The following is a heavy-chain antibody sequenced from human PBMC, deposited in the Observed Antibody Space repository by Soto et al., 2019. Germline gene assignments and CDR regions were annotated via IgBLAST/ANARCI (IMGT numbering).Heavy chain of an antibody. D-gene: IGHD6-19*01. CDR1: GDSISSSYW. V-gene: IGHV4-4*02. J-gene: IGHJ4*02. CDR3: ARSRGWYMLDY. Sequence: QVQLQESGPGLVKPSGTLSLACAVSGDSISSSYWWSWVRQPPGKGLEWIGEISHSGSTTYNPSLKSRVTISLDKSENQFSLRLTSVTAADTAVHYCARSRGWYMLDYWGQGTLVTVSS. CDR2: ISHSGST.